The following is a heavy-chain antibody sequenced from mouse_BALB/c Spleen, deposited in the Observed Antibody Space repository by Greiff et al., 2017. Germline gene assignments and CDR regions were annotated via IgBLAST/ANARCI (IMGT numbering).Heavy chain of an antibody. J-gene: IGHJ4*01. CDR3: ARFGYDGDYYAMDY. Sequence: VQLHQSGPELVKPGASVKMSCKASGYTFTSYVMPWVQQKPGQGLEWIGYINPYNDGTKYNEKFKGKATLTSDKSSSTAYMELSSLTSEDSAVYYCARFGYDGDYYAMDYWGQGTSVTVSS. D-gene: IGHD2-2*01. V-gene: IGHV1-14*01. CDR2: INPYNDGT. CDR1: GYTFTSYV.